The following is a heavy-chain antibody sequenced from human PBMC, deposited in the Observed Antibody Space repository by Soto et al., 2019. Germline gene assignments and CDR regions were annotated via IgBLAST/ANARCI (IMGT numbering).Heavy chain of an antibody. CDR2: ISNDGNSE. Sequence: QVQLVESGGGVVQPGRSLRLSCAASGFTFSVFGMHWVRQAPGKGLEWVAVISNDGNSEHYADSVKGRFTISRDNSNNTFYLQMNSLSVEDTAVYYCAKTITTIGVSSTGRGALLDNWGQGILVSVSS. CDR1: GFTFSVFG. V-gene: IGHV3-30*18. D-gene: IGHD3-3*01. CDR3: AKTITTIGVSSTGRGALLDN. J-gene: IGHJ4*02.